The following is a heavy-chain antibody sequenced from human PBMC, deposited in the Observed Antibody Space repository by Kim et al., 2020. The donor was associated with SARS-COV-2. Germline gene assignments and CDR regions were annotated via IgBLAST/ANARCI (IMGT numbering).Heavy chain of an antibody. D-gene: IGHD1-26*01. V-gene: IGHV3-11*03. Sequence: GGSLRLSCAASGFTFSDYYMSWIRQAPGKGLEWVSYISSSSSYTNYADSVKGRFTISRDNAKNSLYLQMNSLRAEDTAVYYCARSKRRGSGVGVRPYYYGMDVWGQGTTVTVSS. J-gene: IGHJ6*02. CDR2: ISSSSSYT. CDR1: GFTFSDYY. CDR3: ARSKRRGSGVGVRPYYYGMDV.